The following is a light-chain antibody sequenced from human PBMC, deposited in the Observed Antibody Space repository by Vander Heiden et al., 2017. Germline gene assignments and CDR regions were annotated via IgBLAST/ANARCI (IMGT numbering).Light chain of an antibody. Sequence: DIQRTQSPSSVSASVGDGVTITCRASRDINSWLAWYQQKPGKAPKLLIYPASTLQGGVPSRFSGSGSGTDYTLTISGLQPEDFATYYCQQANSFPPYTFGQGTKVEIK. CDR3: QQANSFPPYT. CDR2: PAS. J-gene: IGKJ2*01. V-gene: IGKV1-12*01. CDR1: RDINSW.